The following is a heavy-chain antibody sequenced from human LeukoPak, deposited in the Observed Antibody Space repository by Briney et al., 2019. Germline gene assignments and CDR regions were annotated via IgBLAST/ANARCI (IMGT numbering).Heavy chain of an antibody. CDR1: GFTFSSYG. J-gene: IGHJ6*03. V-gene: IGHV3-30*02. CDR2: IRYDGSNK. Sequence: GGSLRLSCAASGFTFSSYGMHWVRQAPGKGLEWVAFIRYDGSNKHYADSVKGRFTISRDNAKNSLYLQMNSLRAEDTAVYYCARGYSSSWHHYYYYMDVWGKGTTVIVSS. CDR3: ARGYSSSWHHYYYYMDV. D-gene: IGHD6-13*01.